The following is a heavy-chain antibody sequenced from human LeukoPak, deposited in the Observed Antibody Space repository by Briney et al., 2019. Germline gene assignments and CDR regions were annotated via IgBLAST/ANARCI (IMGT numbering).Heavy chain of an antibody. D-gene: IGHD2-15*01. Sequence: GASVKVSCKASGFSFRYYGINWMGQAPGQGLEWMGWISADTGESKYAEKVQGRLTLTRDTSTTTAYMDLRSLRPDDTAVYYCARGGNYCSDRNCYSDYWGQGTLVSVSS. CDR1: GFSFRYYG. J-gene: IGHJ4*01. CDR3: ARGGNYCSDRNCYSDY. CDR2: ISADTGES. V-gene: IGHV1-18*04.